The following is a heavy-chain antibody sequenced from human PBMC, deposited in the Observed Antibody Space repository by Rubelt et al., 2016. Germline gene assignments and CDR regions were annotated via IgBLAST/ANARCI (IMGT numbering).Heavy chain of an antibody. CDR1: GDSINTYY. Sequence: QVQLQESGPGLVNPSETLSLTCTVSGDSINTYYWSWVRQPPGKELEWIGYIYHSGSTNYNPSLKSRLTISVDTSKNQFSLKLRSVTAADTAIYYCARRNDFDIWGQGTMVTVSS. V-gene: IGHV4-59*12. CDR3: ARRNDFDI. CDR2: IYHSGST. J-gene: IGHJ3*02.